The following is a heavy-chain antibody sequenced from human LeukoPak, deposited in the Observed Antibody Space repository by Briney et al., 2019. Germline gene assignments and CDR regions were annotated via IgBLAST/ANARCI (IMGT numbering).Heavy chain of an antibody. J-gene: IGHJ4*02. Sequence: GESLKISCKGSGYSFTSYWIGWVRQMPGKGLEWMGIIYPGDSDTRYSPSFQGQVTISADKSISTAYLQWSSLKASDTAVYYCARPAPYYYDSSGYYFDYWGQGTLVTVSS. CDR3: ARPAPYYYDSSGYYFDY. CDR2: IYPGDSDT. CDR1: GYSFTSYW. V-gene: IGHV5-51*01. D-gene: IGHD3-22*01.